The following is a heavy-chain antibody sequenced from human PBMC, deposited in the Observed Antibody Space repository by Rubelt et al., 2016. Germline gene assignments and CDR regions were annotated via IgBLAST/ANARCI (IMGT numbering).Heavy chain of an antibody. J-gene: IGHJ4*02. CDR1: GFTVGSYY. CDR2: IYYGGST. CDR3: ARSAPHGY. V-gene: IGHV4-38-2*01. Sequence: KPGGSLRLSCAASGFTVGSYYMNWVRQGPGKGLEWIGSIYYGGSTHYNPSLKSRDTISVAPSKNQISLRQTTVTVAATAVYYCARSAPHGYWGQGTLVTVSS.